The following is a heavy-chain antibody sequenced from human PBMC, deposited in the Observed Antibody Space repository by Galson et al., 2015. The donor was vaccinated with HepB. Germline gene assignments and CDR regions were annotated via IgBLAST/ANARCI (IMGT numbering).Heavy chain of an antibody. CDR3: ARDAYYYGMSGYLMY. D-gene: IGHD3-22*01. Sequence: SVRVSCKASGSTFTSYAMHWVRQAPGQRLEWMGWINAGNGHTKYSQKFQGRVTITRDTSASTAYMELSSLRSEDTAVYYCARDAYYYGMSGYLMYWGQGTLVTVSS. CDR1: GSTFTSYA. V-gene: IGHV1-3*01. CDR2: INAGNGHT. J-gene: IGHJ4*02.